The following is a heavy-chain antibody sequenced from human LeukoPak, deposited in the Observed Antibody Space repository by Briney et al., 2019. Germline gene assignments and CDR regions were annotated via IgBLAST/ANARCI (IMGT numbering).Heavy chain of an antibody. Sequence: GGSLRLSCAASGFTFSSYTMSWVRQAPGKGLEWVSGVSGSGGNIHYADSVKGRFTISRDDSKNTLYLQMNSLRAEDTAVYYCAASLPNIVVVPATKGPFGYWGQGALVTVSS. CDR2: VSGSGGNI. V-gene: IGHV3-23*01. D-gene: IGHD2-2*01. CDR1: GFTFSSYT. CDR3: AASLPNIVVVPATKGPFGY. J-gene: IGHJ4*02.